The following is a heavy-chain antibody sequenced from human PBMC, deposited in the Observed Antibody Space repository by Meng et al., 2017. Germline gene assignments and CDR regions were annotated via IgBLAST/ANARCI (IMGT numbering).Heavy chain of an antibody. D-gene: IGHD6-13*01. J-gene: IGHJ6*02. CDR2: INAGNGNT. Sequence: ASVKVSCKASGYTFTSYAMHWVRQAPGQRLEWMGWINAGNGNTKYSQKFQGRVTITRDTSASTAYMELSSLRSEDTAVYYFARSRSSWYFMGSYYYGMDGWGQGTTVTVSS. CDR3: ARSRSSWYFMGSYYYGMDG. CDR1: GYTFTSYA. V-gene: IGHV1-3*01.